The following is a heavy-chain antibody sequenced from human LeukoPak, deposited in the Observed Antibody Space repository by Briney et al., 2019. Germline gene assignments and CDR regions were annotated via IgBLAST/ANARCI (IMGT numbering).Heavy chain of an antibody. CDR2: IYYSGST. D-gene: IGHD6-13*01. Sequence: PSETLSLTCTVSGGSISSGGYYWSWIRQHPGKGLEWIGYIYYSGSTYYNPSLKSRVTISVDTSKNQFSLKLSSVTAADTAVYYCARVLSSGSFLVSWFDPWGQGTLVTVSS. CDR1: GGSISSGGYY. CDR3: ARVLSSGSFLVSWFDP. J-gene: IGHJ5*02. V-gene: IGHV4-31*03.